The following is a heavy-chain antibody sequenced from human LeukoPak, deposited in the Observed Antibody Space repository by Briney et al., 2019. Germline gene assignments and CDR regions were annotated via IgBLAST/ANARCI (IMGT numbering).Heavy chain of an antibody. CDR3: ASLLGYSNYASKGAFDY. CDR2: IIPIFGTA. CDR1: GGTFSSYA. J-gene: IGHJ4*02. D-gene: IGHD4-11*01. V-gene: IGHV1-69*06. Sequence: ASVKVSCKASGGTFSSYAISWVRQAPGQGLEWMGGIIPIFGTANYAQKFQGRVTITADKSTSTAYMELSSLRSEDTAVYYCASLLGYSNYASKGAFDYWGQGTLVTVSS.